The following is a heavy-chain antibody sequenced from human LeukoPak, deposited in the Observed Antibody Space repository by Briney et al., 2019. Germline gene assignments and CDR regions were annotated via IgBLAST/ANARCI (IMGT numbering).Heavy chain of an antibody. J-gene: IGHJ4*02. CDR2: IAPSSGTT. CDR3: ARASGSSAVPFDY. V-gene: IGHV1-46*01. CDR1: GYTFTSNY. D-gene: IGHD3-10*01. Sequence: ASVKVSCKASGYTFTSNYMHWVRQAPGQGLEWMGVIAPSSGTTSYAQKFQGRVTMTRDTSTSTPYMELSSLTSEDTAVYYCARASGSSAVPFDYWGQGTLVTVSS.